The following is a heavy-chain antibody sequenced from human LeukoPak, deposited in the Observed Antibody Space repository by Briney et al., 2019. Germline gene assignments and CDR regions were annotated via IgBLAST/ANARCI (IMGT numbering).Heavy chain of an antibody. CDR2: INPSGGST. V-gene: IGHV1-46*01. CDR1: GYTCTSYY. CDR3: ARKDRYDAFDI. Sequence: ASVKVSCTASGYTCTSYYMHWVRQATGQRLEWMGIINPSGGSTSYAQKFQGRVTMTRDTSTSTVYMELSSLRSEDTAVYYCARKDRYDAFDIWGQETMVTVSS. J-gene: IGHJ3*02. D-gene: IGHD2-15*01.